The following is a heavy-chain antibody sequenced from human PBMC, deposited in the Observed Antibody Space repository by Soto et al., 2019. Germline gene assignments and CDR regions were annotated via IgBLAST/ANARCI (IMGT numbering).Heavy chain of an antibody. Sequence: EVQLVESGGGLVQPGGSLRLSCAASGFTFSTYWMNWVRQAPGKGLEWVANIKEDGSKAYYVDSVKGRFTISRDNAKNSLYLDMNSLRGEDTAVYYCARDWGAPGRGSALGYYYHFGMDVWGQGTTVTVPS. D-gene: IGHD3-16*01. CDR3: ARDWGAPGRGSALGYYYHFGMDV. CDR1: GFTFSTYW. V-gene: IGHV3-7*05. CDR2: IKEDGSKA. J-gene: IGHJ6*02.